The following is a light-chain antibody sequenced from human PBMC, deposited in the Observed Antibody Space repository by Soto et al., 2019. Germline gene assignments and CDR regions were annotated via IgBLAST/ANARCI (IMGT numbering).Light chain of an antibody. CDR2: GAS. J-gene: IGKJ2*01. V-gene: IGKV3-15*01. CDR3: QQYCKFPPET. Sequence: EIVLTQSPGTRALSPGERATLSCRASQSVPSKYLAWYQQNPGQAPRLLIYGASTRATGIPARFSGSGSGTEFTLTISSLQSEDFAVYYCQQYCKFPPETLGQGTKVDI. CDR1: QSVPSKY.